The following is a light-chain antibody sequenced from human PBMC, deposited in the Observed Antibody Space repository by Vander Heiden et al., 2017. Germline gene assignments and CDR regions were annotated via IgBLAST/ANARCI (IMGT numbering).Light chain of an antibody. V-gene: IGKV4-1*01. J-gene: IGKJ2*01. Sequence: DIVMTKSPASLAVSRGEGATITCTSSQTIFYSSNNTNSLAWYQKKPGQPHKVLIYWASTRESGVPYRFSGSGSGTDFTLTISSLQGEDVAVYYCQQYYTTPYTFGQGTKLEIK. CDR2: WAS. CDR3: QQYYTTPYT. CDR1: QTIFYSSNNTNS.